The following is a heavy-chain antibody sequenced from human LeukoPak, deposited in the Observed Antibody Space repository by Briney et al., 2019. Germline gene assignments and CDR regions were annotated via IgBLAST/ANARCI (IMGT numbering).Heavy chain of an antibody. Sequence: ASVKVSCKASGYTFTSYYMHWVRQAPGQGLEWMGIINPSGGSTSYAQKFQGRVTMTRDTSTSTVYMELSSLRSEDTAVYYCARGGEPYSSSWYETVDYWGQGTLVTVSS. CDR1: GYTFTSYY. CDR2: INPSGGST. V-gene: IGHV1-46*01. CDR3: ARGGEPYSSSWYETVDY. D-gene: IGHD6-13*01. J-gene: IGHJ4*02.